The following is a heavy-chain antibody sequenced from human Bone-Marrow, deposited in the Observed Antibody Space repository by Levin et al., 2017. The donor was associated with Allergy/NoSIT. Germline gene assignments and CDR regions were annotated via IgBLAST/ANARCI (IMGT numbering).Heavy chain of an antibody. J-gene: IGHJ4*02. D-gene: IGHD3-22*01. V-gene: IGHV3-23*01. CDR2: ISAGSDTI. CDR3: GKDYSDSYYDY. Sequence: PGGSLRLSCAASGFTFSNYAMSWVRQAPGKGLECVSVISAGSDTIYYVDSVKGRFTISRDNSKNTLYLQMNSLRAEDTAVYYCGKDYSDSYYDYWGQGTLVTVSS. CDR1: GFTFSNYA.